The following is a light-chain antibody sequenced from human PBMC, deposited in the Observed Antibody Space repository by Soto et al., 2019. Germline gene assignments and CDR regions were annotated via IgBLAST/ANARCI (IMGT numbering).Light chain of an antibody. CDR2: EGS. CDR3: CSYAGRSTM. CDR1: SSDVGTYKL. Sequence: QSALTQPASVSGSPGQSISISCTGTSSDVGTYKLVSWYQQHPGKAPKLIIYEGSKRPSGVSNRFSGSKSGNTASLRISGLQTEDEADYYCCSYAGRSTMFGGGTKLTVL. J-gene: IGLJ3*02. V-gene: IGLV2-23*01.